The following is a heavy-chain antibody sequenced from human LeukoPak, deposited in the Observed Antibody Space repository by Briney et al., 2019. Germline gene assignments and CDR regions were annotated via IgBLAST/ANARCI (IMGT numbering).Heavy chain of an antibody. V-gene: IGHV4-34*01. J-gene: IGHJ6*02. CDR2: INHSGST. CDR1: GGSFSGYY. Sequence: SETLPLTCAVYGGSFSGYYWSWIRQPPGKGLEWIGEINHSGSTNYNPSLKSRVTISVDTSKNQFSLKLSSVTAADTAVYYCARAPRPPYGMDVWGQGTTVTVSS. CDR3: ARAPRPPYGMDV.